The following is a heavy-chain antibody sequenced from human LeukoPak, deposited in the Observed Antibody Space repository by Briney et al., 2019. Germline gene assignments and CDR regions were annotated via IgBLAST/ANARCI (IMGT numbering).Heavy chain of an antibody. V-gene: IGHV3-21*01. CDR1: GGSFSGYY. CDR3: ARDNPRERFDY. D-gene: IGHD1-14*01. CDR2: ISSSSSYI. J-gene: IGHJ4*02. Sequence: ETLSLTCAVYGGSFSGYYWSWIRQAPGKGLEWVSSISSSSSYIYYADSVKGRFTISRDNAKNSLYLQMNSLRAEDTAVYYCARDNPRERFDYWGQGTLVTVSS.